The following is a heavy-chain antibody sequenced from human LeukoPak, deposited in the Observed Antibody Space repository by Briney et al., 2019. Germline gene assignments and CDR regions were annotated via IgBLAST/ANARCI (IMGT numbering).Heavy chain of an antibody. D-gene: IGHD3-22*01. V-gene: IGHV4-34*01. CDR3: ARDYYDNSGYSNFDY. Sequence: PSETLSLTCAVYGGSFSGYYWSWIRQPPGKGLEWIGEINHSGSTNYNPSLKSRVTISVDTSKNQFSLKLSSVTAADTAVYYCARDYYDNSGYSNFDYWGQGTLVTVSS. J-gene: IGHJ4*02. CDR2: INHSGST. CDR1: GGSFSGYY.